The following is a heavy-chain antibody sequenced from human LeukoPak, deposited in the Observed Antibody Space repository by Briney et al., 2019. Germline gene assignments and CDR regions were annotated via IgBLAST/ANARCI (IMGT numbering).Heavy chain of an antibody. D-gene: IGHD3-3*01. V-gene: IGHV3-11*04. CDR1: GFTFSDYY. CDR2: ISSSGSTI. CDR3: ARHYDFWSGYYTGGAFDI. Sequence: GGSLRLSCAASGFTFSDYYMSWIRQAPGKGLEWVSYISSSGSTIYYADSVKGRFTISRDNAKNSLYLQMNSLRAEDTAVYYCARHYDFWSGYYTGGAFDIWGQGTMVTVSS. J-gene: IGHJ3*02.